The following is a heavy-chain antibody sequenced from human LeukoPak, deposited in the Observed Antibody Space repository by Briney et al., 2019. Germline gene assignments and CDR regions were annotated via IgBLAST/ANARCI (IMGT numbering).Heavy chain of an antibody. D-gene: IGHD6-6*01. Sequence: GGSLRLSCAAFGFTFDNYAMHWVRQSPGKGLEWVSGISWNSGSIGYVDSVKGRFTISRDNAKNSLSLQMNSLRAEDMALYYCAKAGGYSSSSLAFFDYWGQGTLVTVSS. J-gene: IGHJ4*02. CDR2: ISWNSGSI. V-gene: IGHV3-9*03. CDR1: GFTFDNYA. CDR3: AKAGGYSSSSLAFFDY.